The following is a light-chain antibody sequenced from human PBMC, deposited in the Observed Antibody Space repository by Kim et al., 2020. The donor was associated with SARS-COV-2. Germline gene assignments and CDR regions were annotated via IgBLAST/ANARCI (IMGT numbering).Light chain of an antibody. CDR3: QQYGRSPHT. V-gene: IGKV3-20*01. Sequence: SPGERATLSCRASQSLSDNTLAWYQQKPGRAPRLLIYHASIRATGIPDKFSGSGSGTDFILTITRLEPEDFAVYYCQQYGRSPHTFGQYTKVDIK. J-gene: IGKJ2*01. CDR1: QSLSDNT. CDR2: HAS.